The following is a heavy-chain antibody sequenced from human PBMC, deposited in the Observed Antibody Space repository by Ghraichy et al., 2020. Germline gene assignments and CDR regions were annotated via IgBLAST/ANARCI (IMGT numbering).Heavy chain of an antibody. CDR3: ATEYYYGSGSPGY. CDR1: GGTFSSYA. J-gene: IGHJ4*02. D-gene: IGHD3-10*01. CDR2: IIPIFGTA. Sequence: SVKVSCKASGGTFSSYAISWVRQAPGQGLEWMGGIIPIFGTANYAQKFQGRVTITADESTSTAYMELSSLRSEDTAVYYCATEYYYGSGSPGYWGQGTLVTVSS. V-gene: IGHV1-69*13.